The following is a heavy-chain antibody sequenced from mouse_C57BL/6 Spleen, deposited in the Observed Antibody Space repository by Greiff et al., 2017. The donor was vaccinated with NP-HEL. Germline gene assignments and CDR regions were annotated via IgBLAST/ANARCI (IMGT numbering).Heavy chain of an antibody. V-gene: IGHV1-61*01. Sequence: QVQLQQPGAELVRPGSSVKLSCKASGYTFTSYWMDWVKQRPGQGLEWIGNIYPSDSETHYNQKFKDKATLTVDKSSSTAYMQLSSLTSEDSAVYYCARGTWDDSYWGQSTTLTVSS. CDR3: ARGTWDDSY. D-gene: IGHD4-1*01. CDR2: IYPSDSET. J-gene: IGHJ2*01. CDR1: GYTFTSYW.